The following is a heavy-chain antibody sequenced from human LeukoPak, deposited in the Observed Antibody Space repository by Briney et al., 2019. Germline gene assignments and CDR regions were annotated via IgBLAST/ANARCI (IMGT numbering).Heavy chain of an antibody. Sequence: SETLSLICTVSGGSIRSYYWSWIRQPPGKGLEWIGYIYYSGSTNYNPSLKSRVTISVDTSKNQFSLKLSSVTAADTAVYYCARHEDSGSPRSLWFDPWGQGTLVTVSS. CDR2: IYYSGST. D-gene: IGHD3-10*01. CDR1: GGSIRSYY. J-gene: IGHJ5*02. CDR3: ARHEDSGSPRSLWFDP. V-gene: IGHV4-59*08.